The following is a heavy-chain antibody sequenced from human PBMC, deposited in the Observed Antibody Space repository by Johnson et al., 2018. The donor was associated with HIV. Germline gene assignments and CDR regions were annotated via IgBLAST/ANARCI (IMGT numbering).Heavy chain of an antibody. D-gene: IGHD1-20*01. CDR1: GFTFSSYA. CDR3: ARDSAGNWNLRPGNDAFDF. Sequence: QVQLVESGGGVVQPGRSLRLSCAASGFTFSSYAMHWVRQAPGKGLEWVAVISYDGSNKYYADSVKGRFTISRDNSKNTVYLQMNSLRAWDTAVYSCARDSAGNWNLRPGNDAFDFWGQGTMVTVSS. CDR2: ISYDGSNK. V-gene: IGHV3-30*04. J-gene: IGHJ3*01.